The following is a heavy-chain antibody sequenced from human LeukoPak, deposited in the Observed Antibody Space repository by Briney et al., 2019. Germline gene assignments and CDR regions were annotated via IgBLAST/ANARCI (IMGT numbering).Heavy chain of an antibody. CDR2: ISYDGSNK. D-gene: IGHD3-22*01. CDR1: GFTFSSYA. Sequence: GRSLRLSCAASGFTFSSYAMHWVRQAPGKGLEWVAVISYDGSNKYYADSVKGRFTISRDNSKNTLYLQMNSLRAEDTAVYYCARVKGQYYYDSSGSDYWGQGTLVTVSS. J-gene: IGHJ4*02. V-gene: IGHV3-30*04. CDR3: ARVKGQYYYDSSGSDY.